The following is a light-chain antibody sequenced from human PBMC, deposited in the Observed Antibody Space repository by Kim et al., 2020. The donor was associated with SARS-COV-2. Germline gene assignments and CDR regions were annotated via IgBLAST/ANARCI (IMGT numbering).Light chain of an antibody. J-gene: IGLJ3*02. CDR1: NIGSKT. V-gene: IGLV3-21*04. CDR3: QVWDSGSDHWV. Sequence: SYELTQPPSVSVAPGQTARITCGGHNIGSKTVQWFQQGPGQAPILVIYYDSDRPSGIPERFSGSNSGITATLTISRAEAGDEADYYCQVWDSGSDHWVFGGGTKVTVL. CDR2: YDS.